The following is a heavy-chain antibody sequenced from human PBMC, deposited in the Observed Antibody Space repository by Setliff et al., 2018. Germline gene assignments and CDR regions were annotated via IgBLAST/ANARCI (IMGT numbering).Heavy chain of an antibody. D-gene: IGHD6-13*01. Sequence: ASVKVSCKASGYTFTSYYMHWVRQAPGQRLEWMGWINAGNGNTKYSQKFQGRVTITRDTSASTAYMELSSLRSEDTAVYYCARVQQLGTFDYWGQGTLVTVSS. CDR2: INAGNGNT. J-gene: IGHJ4*02. V-gene: IGHV1-3*01. CDR1: GYTFTSYY. CDR3: ARVQQLGTFDY.